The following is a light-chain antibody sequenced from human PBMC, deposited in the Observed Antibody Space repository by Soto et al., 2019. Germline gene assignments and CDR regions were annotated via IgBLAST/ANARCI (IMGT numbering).Light chain of an antibody. CDR3: AAWDDSLSGL. Sequence: QSVLTQPPSASGTPGQRVTISCSGSSSNIGSNYVYWYQQHPGTAPKLLIYRNNQRPSGVPDRFSGSKSGTSASLAISGLRFEDEADYYCAAWDDSLSGLFGGGTKLTVL. J-gene: IGLJ2*01. CDR1: SSNIGSNY. V-gene: IGLV1-47*01. CDR2: RNN.